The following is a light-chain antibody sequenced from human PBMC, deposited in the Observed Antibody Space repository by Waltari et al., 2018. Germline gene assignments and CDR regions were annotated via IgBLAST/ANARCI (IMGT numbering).Light chain of an antibody. J-gene: IGKJ1*01. CDR3: MQGIHRPWT. V-gene: IGKV2-30*01. CDR1: QSPVSSDGNTY. CDR2: KVS. Sequence: DVVMTQSPLSLPVTLGQPASISCRSSQSPVSSDGNTYLNWFQQRPGQSPRCLIYKVSNQDSGVPDRFSGSGSGTDFTLRISRVEAEDVGVYYCMQGIHRPWTFGPGTKVEIK.